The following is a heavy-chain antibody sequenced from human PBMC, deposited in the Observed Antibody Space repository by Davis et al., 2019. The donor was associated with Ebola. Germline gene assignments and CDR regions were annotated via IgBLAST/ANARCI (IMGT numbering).Heavy chain of an antibody. CDR1: GFTFSNYE. J-gene: IGHJ4*02. CDR3: ARDPGSVTYYKEGFD. D-gene: IGHD3-10*01. CDR2: ISGSGSTI. V-gene: IGHV3-48*03. Sequence: PGGSLRLSCAASGFTFSNYEMNWVRQAPGKGLEWVSYISGSGSTIYYADSVKGRFTISRDNAKNSLYLQMNSLRAEDTAIYYCARDPGSVTYYKEGFDWGQGTLVTVSS.